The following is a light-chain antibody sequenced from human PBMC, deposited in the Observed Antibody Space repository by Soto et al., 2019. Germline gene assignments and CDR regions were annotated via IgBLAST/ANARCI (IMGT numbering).Light chain of an antibody. Sequence: DIQMTQSPSTLSASVGDRLTITCRASQSISGWLAWFQQKPGKAPKLLIYMASSLEIGVPSRFSGSGSGTEFTLTISSLQPDDFATYYCQQYNSYPYTFGQGTKLEIK. J-gene: IGKJ2*01. CDR1: QSISGW. V-gene: IGKV1-5*03. CDR2: MAS. CDR3: QQYNSYPYT.